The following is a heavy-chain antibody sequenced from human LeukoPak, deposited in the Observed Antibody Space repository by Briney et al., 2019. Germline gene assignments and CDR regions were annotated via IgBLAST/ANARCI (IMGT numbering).Heavy chain of an antibody. V-gene: IGHV3-15*01. J-gene: IGHJ4*02. CDR1: GFTFSSYG. Sequence: GGSLRLSCAASGFTFSSYGMSWVRQAPGKGLEWVGRIKSKTDGGTTDYAAPVKGRFTISRDDSKNTLYLQMNSLKTEDTAVYYCTTDLGPLMGYSYGYDLWGQGTLVTVSS. CDR2: IKSKTDGGTT. CDR3: TTDLGPLMGYSYGYDL. D-gene: IGHD5-18*01.